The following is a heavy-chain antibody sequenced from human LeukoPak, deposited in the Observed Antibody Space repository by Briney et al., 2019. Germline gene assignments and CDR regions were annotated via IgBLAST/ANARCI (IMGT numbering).Heavy chain of an antibody. V-gene: IGHV1-69*06. D-gene: IGHD2-15*01. Sequence: GASVKVSCKASGYTFTSYGISWVRQAPGQGLEWMGGIIPIFGTANYAQKFQGRVTITADKSTSTAYMELSSLRSEDTAVYYCARSLDPVATPLYYYYYMDVWGKGTTVTVSS. J-gene: IGHJ6*03. CDR2: IIPIFGTA. CDR3: ARSLDPVATPLYYYYYMDV. CDR1: GYTFTSYG.